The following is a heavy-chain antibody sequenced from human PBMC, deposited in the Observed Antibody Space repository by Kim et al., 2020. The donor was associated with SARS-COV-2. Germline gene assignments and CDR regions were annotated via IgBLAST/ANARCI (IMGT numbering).Heavy chain of an antibody. CDR1: GFTFDDYA. D-gene: IGHD3-22*01. V-gene: IGHV3-43*02. CDR3: AKDHYYYDSSGYRYYFDY. Sequence: GGSLRLSCAASGFTFDDYAMHWVRQAPGKGLEWVSLISGDGGSTYYADSVKGRFTISRDNSKNSLYLQMNSLRTDDTALYYCAKDHYYYDSSGYRYYFDYWGQGTLVTVSS. CDR2: ISGDGGST. J-gene: IGHJ4*02.